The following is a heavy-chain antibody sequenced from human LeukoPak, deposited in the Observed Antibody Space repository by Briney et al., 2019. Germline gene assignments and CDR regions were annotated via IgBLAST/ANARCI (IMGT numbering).Heavy chain of an antibody. D-gene: IGHD1-26*01. Sequence: PSETLSLTCAVSGYSISSGYYWGWIRQPPGKGLEWIGSIYHSGSTYYNPSLKSRVTISVDTSKNQFSLKLSSVTAADPAVYYCARQGGDYFDYWGQGTLVTVSS. CDR3: ARQGGDYFDY. CDR2: IYHSGST. CDR1: GYSISSGYY. J-gene: IGHJ4*02. V-gene: IGHV4-38-2*01.